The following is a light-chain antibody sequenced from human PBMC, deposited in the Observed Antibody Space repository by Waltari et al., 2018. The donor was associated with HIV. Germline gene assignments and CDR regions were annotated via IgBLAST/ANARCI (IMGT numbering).Light chain of an antibody. V-gene: IGLV2-23*02. J-gene: IGLJ2*01. CDR1: SRAVGAHNL. CDR3: CSYTGTGVV. CDR2: EVT. Sequence: QSALTQPASVSGSPGQAITISCTGTSRAVGAHNLVSWYQQHAGKAPKLMILEVTQRPSGVSDRFSGSRSGNTASLTISGLQADDEGDYYCCSYTGTGVVFGGGTKLTVL.